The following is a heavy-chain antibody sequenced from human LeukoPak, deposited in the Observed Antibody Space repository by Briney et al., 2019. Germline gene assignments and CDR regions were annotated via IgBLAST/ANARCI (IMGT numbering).Heavy chain of an antibody. J-gene: IGHJ4*02. CDR2: IYHSGST. CDR3: ARVADYYDSSGYYDY. CDR1: GYSISSGYY. Sequence: PSETLSLTCTVSGYSISSGYYWGWIRQPPGKGLEGIGSIYHSGSTYYNPSLKSRVTISVDTSKNQFSLKLSSVTAADTAVYYCARVADYYDSSGYYDYWGQGTLVTVSS. D-gene: IGHD3-22*01. V-gene: IGHV4-38-2*02.